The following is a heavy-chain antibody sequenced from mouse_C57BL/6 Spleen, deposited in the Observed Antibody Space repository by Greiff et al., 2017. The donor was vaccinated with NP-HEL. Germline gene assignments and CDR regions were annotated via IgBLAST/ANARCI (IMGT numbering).Heavy chain of an antibody. Sequence: VQLQQSGPELVKPGASVKMSCKASGYTFTDYNMHWVKQSHGKSLEWIGYINPNNGGTSYNQTFKGKATLTVNKSSSTAYMELRSLTSEDSAVYYCARFYYGNYEGAMDYWGQGTSVTVSS. J-gene: IGHJ4*01. D-gene: IGHD2-1*01. CDR3: ARFYYGNYEGAMDY. CDR2: INPNNGGT. CDR1: GYTFTDYN. V-gene: IGHV1-22*01.